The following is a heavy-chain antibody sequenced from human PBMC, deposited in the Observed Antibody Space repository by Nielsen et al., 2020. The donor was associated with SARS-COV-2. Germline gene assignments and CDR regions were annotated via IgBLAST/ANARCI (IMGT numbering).Heavy chain of an antibody. CDR2: ISWNSNSI. V-gene: IGHV3-9*01. Sequence: SLKISCATSGFTFDDYAMHWVRQVPGKGLEWVSGISWNSNSIAYADSVKGRFTISRDNAKNSLYLQMNSLRAEDTALYYCANLGDYYYYGMDVWGQGTTVTVSS. CDR1: GFTFDDYA. D-gene: IGHD7-27*01. J-gene: IGHJ6*02. CDR3: ANLGDYYYYGMDV.